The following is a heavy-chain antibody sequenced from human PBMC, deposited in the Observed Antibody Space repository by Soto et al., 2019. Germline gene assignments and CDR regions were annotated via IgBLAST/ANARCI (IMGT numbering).Heavy chain of an antibody. V-gene: IGHV3-23*01. CDR2: ISGSGGST. CDR3: AKDAPAYYDSNSDYFDY. Sequence: PGGSLRLSCAASGFTFSSYAMSWVRQAPGKGLEWVSAISGSGGSTYYADSVKGRFTISRDNSKNTLYLQMNSLRAEDTAVYYCAKDAPAYYDSNSDYFDYWGQGTLVTVSS. J-gene: IGHJ4*02. D-gene: IGHD3-22*01. CDR1: GFTFSSYA.